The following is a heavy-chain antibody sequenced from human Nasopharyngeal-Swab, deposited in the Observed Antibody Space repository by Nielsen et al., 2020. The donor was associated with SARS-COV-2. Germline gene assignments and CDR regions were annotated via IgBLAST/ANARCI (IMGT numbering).Heavy chain of an antibody. Sequence: SETLSLTCTVSGGSISSGGYYWSWIRQHPGKGLEWIGYIYYSGSTNYNPSLKSRVTISVDTSKNQFSLKLSSVTAADTAVYYCARQRGYCSGGSCYPRTPPFDYWGQGTLVTVSS. J-gene: IGHJ4*02. CDR3: ARQRGYCSGGSCYPRTPPFDY. V-gene: IGHV4-61*08. CDR1: GGSISSGGYY. D-gene: IGHD2-15*01. CDR2: IYYSGST.